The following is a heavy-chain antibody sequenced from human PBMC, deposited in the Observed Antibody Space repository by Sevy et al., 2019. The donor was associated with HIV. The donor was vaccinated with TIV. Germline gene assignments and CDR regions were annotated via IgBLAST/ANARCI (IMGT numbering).Heavy chain of an antibody. Sequence: GGSLRLSCSAFGFSFSSHAMHWVRQAPDKGLEWVAVTWSDGSNEDYANSVKGRFTISRHSSKNTVFLQMNSLRVEDTAVYCWATEYNSGYDYWGQGTVVTVSS. CDR3: ATEYNSGYDY. V-gene: IGHV3-33*01. D-gene: IGHD5-18*01. CDR2: TWSDGSNE. J-gene: IGHJ4*02. CDR1: GFSFSSHA.